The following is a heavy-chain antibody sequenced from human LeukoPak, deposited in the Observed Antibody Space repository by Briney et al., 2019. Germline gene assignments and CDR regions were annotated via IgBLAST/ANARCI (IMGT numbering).Heavy chain of an antibody. CDR2: INPNSGGT. CDR1: GYTFTGYY. J-gene: IGHJ4*02. Sequence: VASVNVSCKASGYTFTGYYMHWVRQAPGQGLEWMGRINPNSGGTNYAQKFQGRVTMTRDTSISTAYMELSRLRSDDTAVYYCARSLGRNSYSGSYYGYWGQGTLVTVSS. CDR3: ARSLGRNSYSGSYYGY. D-gene: IGHD1-26*01. V-gene: IGHV1-2*06.